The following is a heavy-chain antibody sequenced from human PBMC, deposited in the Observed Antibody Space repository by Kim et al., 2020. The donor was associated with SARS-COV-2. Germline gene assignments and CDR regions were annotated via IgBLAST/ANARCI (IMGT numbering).Heavy chain of an antibody. V-gene: IGHV3-21*01. CDR1: GFTFSSYS. CDR3: ARVSGWGGSYYVSFDY. Sequence: GGSLRLSCAASGFTFSSYSMNWVRQAPGKGLEWVSSISSSSSYIYYADSVKGRFTISRDNAKNSLYLQMNSLRAEDTAVYYCARVSGWGGSYYVSFDYWGQGTLVTVSS. CDR2: ISSSSSYI. D-gene: IGHD1-26*01. J-gene: IGHJ4*02.